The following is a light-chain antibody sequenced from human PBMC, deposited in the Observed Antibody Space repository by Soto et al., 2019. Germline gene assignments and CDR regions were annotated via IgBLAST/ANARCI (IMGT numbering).Light chain of an antibody. CDR1: SSDVGSYNL. CDR3: SSYTSSSTLYV. Sequence: QSVLTQPASVSGSPGQSITISCTGTSSDVGSYNLVSWYQQHPGKAPKLMIYEVSKRPSGVSNRFSGSKSGNTASLTISGLQAEDEADYYCSSYTSSSTLYVFGTGTRSPS. J-gene: IGLJ1*01. V-gene: IGLV2-14*02. CDR2: EVS.